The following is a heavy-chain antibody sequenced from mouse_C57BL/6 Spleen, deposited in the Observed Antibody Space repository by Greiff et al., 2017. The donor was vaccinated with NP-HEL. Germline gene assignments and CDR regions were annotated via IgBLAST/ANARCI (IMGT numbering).Heavy chain of an antibody. Sequence: ESGPGLVKPSQSLSLTCSVTGYSITSGYYWNWIRQFPGNKLEWMGYISYDGSNNYNPSLKNRISITRDTSKNQFFLKLNSVTTEDTATYYCAREDYRYYYAMDYWGQGTSVTVSS. CDR1: GYSITSGYY. CDR3: AREDYRYYYAMDY. J-gene: IGHJ4*01. D-gene: IGHD2-4*01. V-gene: IGHV3-6*01. CDR2: ISYDGSN.